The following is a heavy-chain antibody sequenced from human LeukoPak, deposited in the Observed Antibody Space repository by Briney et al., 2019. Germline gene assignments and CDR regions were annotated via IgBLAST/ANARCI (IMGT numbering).Heavy chain of an antibody. V-gene: IGHV3-9*01. J-gene: IGHJ4*02. CDR1: GFTFDDYA. D-gene: IGHD1-1*01. Sequence: GRSLRLSCAASGFTFDDYAMHWVRQAPGKGLEWVSGISWNSGSIGYADSVKGRFTISRDNAKNSLYLQMNSLRAEDTALYYCAKDMGYNWNGVDYFDYWGQGTLVTVSS. CDR2: ISWNSGSI. CDR3: AKDMGYNWNGVDYFDY.